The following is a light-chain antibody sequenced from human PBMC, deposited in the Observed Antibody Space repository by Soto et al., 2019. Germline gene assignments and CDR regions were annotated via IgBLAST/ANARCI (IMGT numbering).Light chain of an antibody. CDR1: QDMKNY. CDR3: QQSDHVPF. CDR2: DAS. Sequence: DIQMTQSPSSLSASVGDRVTITCRASQDMKNYLNWYQHKPGKAHKLLIYDASFLETGVPSMFSGSGSGTDFTFTIISLQPEYIATYYFQQSDHVPFFGGGTKVEI. V-gene: IGKV1-33*01. J-gene: IGKJ4*01.